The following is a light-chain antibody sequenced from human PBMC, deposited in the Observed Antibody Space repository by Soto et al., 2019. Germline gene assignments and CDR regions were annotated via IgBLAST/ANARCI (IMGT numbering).Light chain of an antibody. CDR1: QSISSW. CDR3: QQYDTDSWT. CDR2: DAS. Sequence: DIQTTQSPSTLSASVGDRVTITCRASQSISSWLAWYQQKPGKAPNLLIYDASSLESGVPSRFSGSGSGTEFTLTISSLQPDDFATYYCQQYDTDSWTFGQGTKVEIK. J-gene: IGKJ1*01. V-gene: IGKV1-5*01.